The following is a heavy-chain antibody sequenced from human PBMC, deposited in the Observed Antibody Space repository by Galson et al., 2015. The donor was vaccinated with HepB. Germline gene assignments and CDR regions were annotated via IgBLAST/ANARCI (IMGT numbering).Heavy chain of an antibody. J-gene: IGHJ6*02. CDR1: GFIFSNYA. CDR3: ARDNDSSGYTPYYYYGMDV. Sequence: SLRLSCAASGFIFSNYAMSWVRQAPGKGLEYVSTVSSDGGSTWYADSVKGRFTFSRDNSKNTLFLQMNSLRAEDTAVYYCARDNDSSGYTPYYYYGMDVWGQGTTVTVSS. CDR2: VSSDGGST. D-gene: IGHD3-22*01. V-gene: IGHV3-23*01.